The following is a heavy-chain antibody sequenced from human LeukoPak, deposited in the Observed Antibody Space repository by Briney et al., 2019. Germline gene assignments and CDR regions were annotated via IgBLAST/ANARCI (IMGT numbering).Heavy chain of an antibody. Sequence: GASVKVSCKASGYTFTSYGISWVRQAPGQGLEWMGWISAYNSNTKYAQKKLQGRVTMTTDTSTSTAYMELRSLRSDDTAVYYCARAGAPNWNQPIDYWGQGTLVTVSS. V-gene: IGHV1-18*01. D-gene: IGHD1-1*01. J-gene: IGHJ4*02. CDR2: ISAYNSNT. CDR3: ARAGAPNWNQPIDY. CDR1: GYTFTSYG.